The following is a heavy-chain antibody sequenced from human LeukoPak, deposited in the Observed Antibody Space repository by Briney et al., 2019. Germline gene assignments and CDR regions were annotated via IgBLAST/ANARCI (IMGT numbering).Heavy chain of an antibody. CDR3: AKDPMIVVNFYFDY. Sequence: GGSPRLSCAASGFTFSSYAMSWVRQAPGKGLEWVSAISGSGGSTYYADSVEGRFTISRDNSKNTLYLQMNSLRAEDTAVYYCAKDPMIVVNFYFDYWGQGTLVTVSS. CDR2: ISGSGGST. J-gene: IGHJ4*02. V-gene: IGHV3-23*01. CDR1: GFTFSSYA. D-gene: IGHD3-22*01.